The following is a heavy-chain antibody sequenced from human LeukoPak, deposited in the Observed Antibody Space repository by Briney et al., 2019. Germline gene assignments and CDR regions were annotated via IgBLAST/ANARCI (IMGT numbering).Heavy chain of an antibody. CDR3: AKGGGIAVPGAFEY. V-gene: IGHV4-38-2*01. CDR2: IYHGGST. Sequence: TSETLSLTCVVSGYSISSGYYWGWIRQPPGKGLEWIGSIYHGGSTYYNPSLESRVTISVDRSKNQFSLKLSSVTAADTAVYYCAKGGGIAVPGAFEYWGQGTLVTVSS. CDR1: GYSISSGYY. J-gene: IGHJ4*02. D-gene: IGHD6-19*01.